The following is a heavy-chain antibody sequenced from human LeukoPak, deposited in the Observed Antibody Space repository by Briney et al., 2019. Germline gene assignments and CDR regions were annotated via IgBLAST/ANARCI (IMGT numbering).Heavy chain of an antibody. V-gene: IGHV3-48*03. CDR1: GFTFSSYE. CDR3: ARAGSYFDY. D-gene: IGHD1-26*01. CDR2: ISSSGNNI. Sequence: PGGSLRLSCAASGFTFSSYEMNWVRQAPGKGLEWVSYISSSGNNIYYADSVKGRFTISRDNAKNSLYLQMSSLRAEDSGLYYCARAGSYFDYWGQGTLVTVSS. J-gene: IGHJ4*02.